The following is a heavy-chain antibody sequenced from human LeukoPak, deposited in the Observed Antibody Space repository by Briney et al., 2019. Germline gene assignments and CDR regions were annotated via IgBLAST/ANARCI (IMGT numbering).Heavy chain of an antibody. CDR1: GGSISSSNY. Sequence: SETLSLTCTVSGGSISSSNYWGWIRQPPGKGLEWIGSIYYSGSTYYNPSLKSRVTISLDTSNNQVSLRLSSVTAADTAVYYCAKGGTYGGGADYWGQGTLVTVSS. V-gene: IGHV4-39*07. J-gene: IGHJ4*02. CDR2: IYYSGST. CDR3: AKGGTYGGGADY. D-gene: IGHD1-26*01.